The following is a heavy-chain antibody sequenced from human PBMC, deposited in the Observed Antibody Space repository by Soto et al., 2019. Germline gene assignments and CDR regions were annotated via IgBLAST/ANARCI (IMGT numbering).Heavy chain of an antibody. CDR3: SRGSFGYYGP. D-gene: IGHD3-22*01. CDR2: IRNTPYGGTT. CDR1: GFRFSEHA. J-gene: IGHJ5*02. Sequence: PGGSLRLSCNFSGFRFSEHAITWVRQAPGKGLEWVGFIRNTPYGGTTDYAASVRGRFTISRDDSESIAYLQMNSLKTEESGVYYCSRGSFGYYGPWGPGTLVTVSS. V-gene: IGHV3-49*04.